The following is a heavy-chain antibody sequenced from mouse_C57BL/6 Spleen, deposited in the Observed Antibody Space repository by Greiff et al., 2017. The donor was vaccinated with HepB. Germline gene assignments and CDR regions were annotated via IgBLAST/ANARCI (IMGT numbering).Heavy chain of an antibody. Sequence: VQLQQSGAELVRPGTSVKVSCKASGYAFTNYLIEWVKQRPGQGLEWIGVINPGSGGTNYNEKFKGKATLTADKSSSTAYMQLSSLTSEDSAVYLGARSDYDYDGGAMDYWGQGTSVTVSS. V-gene: IGHV1-54*01. CDR1: GYAFTNYL. CDR2: INPGSGGT. D-gene: IGHD2-4*01. J-gene: IGHJ4*01. CDR3: ARSDYDYDGGAMDY.